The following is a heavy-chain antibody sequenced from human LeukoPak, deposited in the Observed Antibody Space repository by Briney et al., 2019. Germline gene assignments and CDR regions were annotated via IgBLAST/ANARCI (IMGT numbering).Heavy chain of an antibody. CDR3: ARDRWFGEVYGMDV. CDR1: GYTFTGYY. D-gene: IGHD3-10*01. V-gene: IGHV1-2*02. J-gene: IGHJ6*02. CDR2: INPNSGGT. Sequence: ASVTVSCKASGYTFTGYYMHWVRQAPGQGLEWMGWINPNSGGTNYAQKFQGRVTMTRDTAISTAYMELSRLRSDDTAVYYCARDRWFGEVYGMDVWGQGTTVTVSS.